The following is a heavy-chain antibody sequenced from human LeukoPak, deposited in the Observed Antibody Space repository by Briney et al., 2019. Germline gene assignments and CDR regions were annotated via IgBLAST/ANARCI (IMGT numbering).Heavy chain of an antibody. CDR1: GFTFSSYA. Sequence: PGGSLRLSCAASGFTFSSYAMSWVRQAPGKGLGWVSVIDGSGQTTYYADSVKGRFTISRDNSKNTVYLQLTSLRVEDTAVYYCAKVAAWTYFDSWGQGTLVTVSS. CDR2: IDGSGQTT. D-gene: IGHD3/OR15-3a*01. CDR3: AKVAAWTYFDS. J-gene: IGHJ4*02. V-gene: IGHV3-23*01.